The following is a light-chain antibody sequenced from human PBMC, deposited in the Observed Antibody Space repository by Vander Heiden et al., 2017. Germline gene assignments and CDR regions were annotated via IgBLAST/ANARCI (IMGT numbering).Light chain of an antibody. CDR1: QSVSSSY. J-gene: IGKJ1*01. Sequence: IVFPRSPGPLSWSPWVTATLTCRAIQSVSSSYLTWYQRKPGQAPRLLIYGASSRATGIPDRFSGSGSGTDFTLTISRLEPEDFAVYYCQQYGSSPPTFGQGTKVEIK. V-gene: IGKV3-20*01. CDR3: QQYGSSPPT. CDR2: GAS.